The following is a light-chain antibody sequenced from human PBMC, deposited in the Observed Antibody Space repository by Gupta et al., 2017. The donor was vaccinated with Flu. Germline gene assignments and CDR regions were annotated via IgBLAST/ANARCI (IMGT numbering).Light chain of an antibody. Sequence: EIVLTQSPATLSLSPGDRATLSCRASQSISSDLAWYQQKPGQAPRPLIYDSFRRATGVPGRFSGSGSGTDFTLTISSLEPADFAVYYCQRRSNWPPITFGQGTRVDIK. CDR3: QRRSNWPPIT. CDR1: QSISSD. CDR2: DSF. V-gene: IGKV3-11*01. J-gene: IGKJ5*01.